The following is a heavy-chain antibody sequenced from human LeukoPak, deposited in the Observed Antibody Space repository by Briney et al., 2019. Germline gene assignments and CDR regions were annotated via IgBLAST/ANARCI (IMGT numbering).Heavy chain of an antibody. J-gene: IGHJ4*02. V-gene: IGHV4-61*02. CDR1: GDSVSSGSYY. CDR2: ISTSGST. D-gene: IGHD1-26*01. Sequence: SQTLSLTCTVSGDSVSSGSYYWSWIRQPAGKGLEWIGRISTSGSTNYNPSLKSRVTISRGTSNSQFSLKQSSVTAADTAVYYCASQVGYFDYWGQGTLVTVSS. CDR3: ASQVGYFDY.